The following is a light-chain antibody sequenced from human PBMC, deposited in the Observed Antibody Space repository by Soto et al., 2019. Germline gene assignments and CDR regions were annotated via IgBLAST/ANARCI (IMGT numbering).Light chain of an antibody. CDR2: EDI. V-gene: IGLV2-8*01. Sequence: QSALSQPPSASGSPGQSVTISCTGTSSDVVGHSFVSWYQQRPGKAPKLMIYEDIKRPSWVPDRFSGSKSGNTASLTVSGLQSEDEADYYCSLYSDSKSVIFGGGTKLTVL. CDR3: SLYSDSKSVI. CDR1: SSDVVGHSF. J-gene: IGLJ2*01.